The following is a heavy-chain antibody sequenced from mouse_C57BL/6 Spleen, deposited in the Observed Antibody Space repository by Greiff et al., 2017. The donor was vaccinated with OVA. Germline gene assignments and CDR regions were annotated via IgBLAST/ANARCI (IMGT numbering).Heavy chain of an antibody. CDR1: GYTFTSYD. Sequence: VQLQQSGPELVKPGASVKLSCKASGYTFTSYDINWVKQRPGQGLEWIGWIYPRDGSTKYNEKFKGKATLTVDTSSSTAYMELHSLTSEDSAVYCCARGGDYEGFAYWGQGTLVTVSA. D-gene: IGHD2-4*01. V-gene: IGHV1-85*01. CDR2: IYPRDGST. CDR3: ARGGDYEGFAY. J-gene: IGHJ3*01.